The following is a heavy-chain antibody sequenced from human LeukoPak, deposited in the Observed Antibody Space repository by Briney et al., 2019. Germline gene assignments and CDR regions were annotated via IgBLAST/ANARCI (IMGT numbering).Heavy chain of an antibody. D-gene: IGHD1-1*01. Sequence: GSLRLSCAASGFTFSSYWMSWVRQAPGKGLEWVANIKYDGSERYYVDSVKGRFTISRDNAKNSLYLQMNSLRAEDTAVYYCARVVARGTNWFDPWGQGTLVTVSS. CDR1: GFTFSSYW. V-gene: IGHV3-7*05. CDR2: IKYDGSER. J-gene: IGHJ5*02. CDR3: ARVVARGTNWFDP.